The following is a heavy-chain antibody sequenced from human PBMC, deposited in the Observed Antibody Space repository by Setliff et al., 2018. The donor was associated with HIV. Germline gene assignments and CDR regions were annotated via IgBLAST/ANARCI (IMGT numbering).Heavy chain of an antibody. J-gene: IGHJ2*01. CDR1: GDSINSDNYY. CDR2: IYTSGTT. CDR3: ARGTLWSSGYYLYWYLDL. Sequence: SETLSLTCTVSGDSINSDNYYWSWIRQPAGRGLEWIGRIYTSGTTNYNPSLKTRVTFSVDTSKNQFSLRLSSVTAADTAVYYCARGTLWSSGYYLYWYLDLWG. D-gene: IGHD3-22*01. V-gene: IGHV4-61*02.